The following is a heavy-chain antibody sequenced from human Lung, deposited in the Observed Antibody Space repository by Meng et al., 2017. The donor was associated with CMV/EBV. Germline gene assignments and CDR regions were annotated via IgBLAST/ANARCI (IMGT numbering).Heavy chain of an antibody. D-gene: IGHD2-21*01. CDR1: GASFRSYA. CDR3: GRYTDVVSVIAATRDYWFDP. Sequence: SENVSXKASGASFRSYAITWVRQDPGQGLEWMGTIIPILAITKYAQKFQGRVTITADKTPSTVYLELSTLGSDDTDVYYCGRYTDVVSVIAATRDYWFDPWGQGTLVTVSS. J-gene: IGHJ5*02. V-gene: IGHV1-69*04. CDR2: IIPILAIT.